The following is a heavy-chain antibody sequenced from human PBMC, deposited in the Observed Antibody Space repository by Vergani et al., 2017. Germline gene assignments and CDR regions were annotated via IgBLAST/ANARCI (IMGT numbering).Heavy chain of an antibody. CDR3: ASIHFEGGGDY. CDR1: GFTFSSYA. Sequence: EVQLVESGGGLVQPGGSLRLSCAASGFTFSSYAMSWVRQAPGKGLEWVSVIYSGGSTYYADSVKGRFTISRDNSKNTLYLKMNSLRAEDTAVYYCASIHFEGGGDYWGQGTLVTVSS. D-gene: IGHD3-9*01. J-gene: IGHJ4*02. V-gene: IGHV3-66*01. CDR2: IYSGGST.